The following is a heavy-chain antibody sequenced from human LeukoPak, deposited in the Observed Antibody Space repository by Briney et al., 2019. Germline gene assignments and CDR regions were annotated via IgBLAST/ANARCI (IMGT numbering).Heavy chain of an antibody. V-gene: IGHV1-2*06. Sequence: ASVKVSYKASGYTFTGYYMHWVRQAPGQGLEWMGRINPNSGGTNYAQKFQGRVTMTRDTSISTAYMELSRLRSDDTAVYYCARDRDWGSSDPFDYWGQGTLVTVSS. D-gene: IGHD7-27*01. CDR2: INPNSGGT. CDR3: ARDRDWGSSDPFDY. J-gene: IGHJ4*02. CDR1: GYTFTGYY.